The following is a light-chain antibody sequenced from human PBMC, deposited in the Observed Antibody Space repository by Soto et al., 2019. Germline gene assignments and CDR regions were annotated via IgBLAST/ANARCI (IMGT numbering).Light chain of an antibody. CDR1: QSVSKY. CDR3: QQRGSWPIT. J-gene: IGKJ5*01. V-gene: IGKV3-11*01. Sequence: EIVLTQSPATLSLSPGERATLSCRASQSVSKYLAWYQQKPGQAPRLLIYDASNRAAGIPARFSGSGSGTDFTLTISSLEPEDFAVYYCQQRGSWPITFRQGTRLEIK. CDR2: DAS.